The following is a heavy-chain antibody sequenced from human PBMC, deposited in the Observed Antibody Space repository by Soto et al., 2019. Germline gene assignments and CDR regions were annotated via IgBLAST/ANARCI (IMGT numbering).Heavy chain of an antibody. V-gene: IGHV3-21*01. Sequence: PGGSRRRSCAASGFTFSGYNMNWVRQAPGKGLEWVSSISSSSSYIYYADSVKGRFTISRDNAKNSLYLQMNSLRAEDTAVYYCARSAGDYYGMDVWGQGTTVTVSS. CDR1: GFTFSGYN. J-gene: IGHJ6*02. CDR3: ARSAGDYYGMDV. D-gene: IGHD3-10*01. CDR2: ISSSSSYI.